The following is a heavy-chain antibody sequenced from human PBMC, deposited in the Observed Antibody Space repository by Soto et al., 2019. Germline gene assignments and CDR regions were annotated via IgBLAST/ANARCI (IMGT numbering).Heavy chain of an antibody. D-gene: IGHD6-13*01. Sequence: SETLSLTCTVSGGSISSYYWSWIRQPPGKGLEWIGYIYYSGSTNYNPSLKSRFTISVDTSKNQFSLKLSSVTAADTAVYYCASGYSSSWYQFDYWGQGTLVTVS. CDR1: GGSISSYY. V-gene: IGHV4-59*08. CDR2: IYYSGST. CDR3: ASGYSSSWYQFDY. J-gene: IGHJ4*02.